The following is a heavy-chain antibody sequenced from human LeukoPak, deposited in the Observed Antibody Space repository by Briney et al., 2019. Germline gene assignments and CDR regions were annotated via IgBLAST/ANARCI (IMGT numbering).Heavy chain of an antibody. D-gene: IGHD3-22*01. CDR1: GGSFSGYY. J-gene: IGHJ4*02. CDR3: ARGPVITMIVVAHFDY. V-gene: IGHV4-34*01. CDR2: INHSGST. Sequence: SETLSLTCAVYGGSFSGYYWSWIRQPPGKGLEWIGEINHSGSTNYNPSLKSRVTISVDTSKNQFSLRLSSVTAADTAVYYCARGPVITMIVVAHFDYWGQGTLVTVSS.